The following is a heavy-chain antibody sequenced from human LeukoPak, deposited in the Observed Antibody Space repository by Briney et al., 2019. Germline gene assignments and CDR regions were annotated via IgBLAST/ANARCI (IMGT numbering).Heavy chain of an antibody. CDR2: IYYSGST. CDR1: GGSVSSGSYY. Sequence: KPSETLSLICTVSGGSVSSGSYYWSWIRQPPGKGLEWIGYIYYSGSTNYNPSLKSRVTVSVDTSKNQFSLKLSSVTAADTAVYYCARWHYYGSGSYYTNWFDPWGQGTLVTVSS. J-gene: IGHJ5*02. D-gene: IGHD3-10*01. V-gene: IGHV4-61*01. CDR3: ARWHYYGSGSYYTNWFDP.